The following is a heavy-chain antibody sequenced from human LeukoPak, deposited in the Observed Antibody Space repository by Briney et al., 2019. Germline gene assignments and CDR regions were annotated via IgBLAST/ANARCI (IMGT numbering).Heavy chain of an antibody. CDR2: ISSSSSYI. Sequence: GGSLRLSCVASGFTVSSNYMTWVRQAPGKGLEWVSSISSSSSYIYYADSVKGRFTISRDNAKNSLYLQMNSLRAEDTAVYYCQQLSFDYWGQGTLVTVSS. CDR1: GFTVSSNY. D-gene: IGHD6-13*01. CDR3: QQLSFDY. V-gene: IGHV3-21*01. J-gene: IGHJ4*02.